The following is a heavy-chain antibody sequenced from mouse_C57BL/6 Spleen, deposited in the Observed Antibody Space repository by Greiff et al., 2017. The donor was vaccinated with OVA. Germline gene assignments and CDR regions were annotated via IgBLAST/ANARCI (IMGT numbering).Heavy chain of an antibody. CDR3: ARETVVYFDY. V-gene: IGHV5-4*01. CDR2: ISDGGSYT. D-gene: IGHD1-1*01. CDR1: GFTFSSYA. J-gene: IGHJ2*01. Sequence: EVKLVESGGGLVKPGGSLKLSCAASGFTFSSYAMSWVRQTPEKRLEWVATISDGGSYTYYPDNVKGRFTISRDNAKNNLYLQMSHLKSEDTAMYYCARETVVYFDYWGQGTTLTVSS.